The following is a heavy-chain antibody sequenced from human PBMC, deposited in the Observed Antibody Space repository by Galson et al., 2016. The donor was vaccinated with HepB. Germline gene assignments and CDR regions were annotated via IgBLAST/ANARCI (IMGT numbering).Heavy chain of an antibody. D-gene: IGHD6-19*01. CDR2: ISGSGAST. V-gene: IGHV3-23*01. CDR1: GFTFSSYA. Sequence: SLRLSCAASGFTFSSYAMSWVRQAPGKGLEWVSVISGSGASTFYADSVKGRFTISSDNSKNTLYLQMNTLRAEDTAVYYCAKDRWGAVAGRGVGNYWGQGTLVTVSS. CDR3: AKDRWGAVAGRGVGNY. J-gene: IGHJ4*02.